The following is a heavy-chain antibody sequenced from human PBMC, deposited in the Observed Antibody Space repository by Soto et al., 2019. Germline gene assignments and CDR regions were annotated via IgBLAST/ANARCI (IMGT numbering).Heavy chain of an antibody. CDR3: AKDLYDILTGYLKKPGFDY. J-gene: IGHJ4*02. D-gene: IGHD3-9*01. CDR2: ISGSGGST. V-gene: IGHV3-23*01. Sequence: PGGSLRLSCAASGFTFSSYAMSWVRQAPGKGLEWVSAISGSGGSTYYADSVKGRFTISRDNSKNTLYLQMNSLRAEDTAVYYCAKDLYDILTGYLKKPGFDYWGQGTLVTVSS. CDR1: GFTFSSYA.